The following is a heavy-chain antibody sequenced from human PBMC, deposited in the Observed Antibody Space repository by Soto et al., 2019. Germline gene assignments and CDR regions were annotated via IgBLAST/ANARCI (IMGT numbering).Heavy chain of an antibody. CDR2: TYYRSKWYN. Sequence: QVQLQQSGPGLVKPSQTLSLTCAISGDSVSSNSAAWNWIRQSPSRGLEWLGRTYYRSKWYNDYAVSVKSRITSNPDTSKNQFSQQLNSVTPEDTAVYYCARDDIGAVAGGYYGMDVWGQGTTVTVSS. CDR3: ARDDIGAVAGGYYGMDV. CDR1: GDSVSSNSAA. D-gene: IGHD6-19*01. V-gene: IGHV6-1*01. J-gene: IGHJ6*02.